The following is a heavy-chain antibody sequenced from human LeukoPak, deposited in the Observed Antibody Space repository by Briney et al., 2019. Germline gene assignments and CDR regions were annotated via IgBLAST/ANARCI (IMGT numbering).Heavy chain of an antibody. V-gene: IGHV4-59*08. CDR1: GGSISSYY. D-gene: IGHD2-15*01. CDR3: ARRVDVGYCSGGSCYPSWFDP. J-gene: IGHJ5*02. Sequence: SETLSLTCTVSGGSISSYYWSWIRQPPGKGLEWIGYIYYSGSTNYNPSLKSRVTISVDTSKNQFSLKLSSVTAADTAVYYCARRVDVGYCSGGSCYPSWFDPWGQGTLVTVSS. CDR2: IYYSGST.